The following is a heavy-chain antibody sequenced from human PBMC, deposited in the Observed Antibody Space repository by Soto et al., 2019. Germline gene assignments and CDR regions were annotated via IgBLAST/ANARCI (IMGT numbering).Heavy chain of an antibody. D-gene: IGHD3-16*02. CDR1: GFTFSSYG. Sequence: PGGSLRLSCAASGFTFSSYGMHWVRQAPGKGLEWVAVIWYDGSNKYYADSVKGRFTISRDNSKNTLYLQMNSLRAEDTAVYYCAASYYDYIWGSYRLRAFDIWGQGTMVTVS. V-gene: IGHV3-33*01. J-gene: IGHJ3*02. CDR3: AASYYDYIWGSYRLRAFDI. CDR2: IWYDGSNK.